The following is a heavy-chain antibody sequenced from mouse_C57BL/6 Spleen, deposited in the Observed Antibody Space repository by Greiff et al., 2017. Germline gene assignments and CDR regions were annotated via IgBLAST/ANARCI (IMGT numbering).Heavy chain of an antibody. Sequence: VQLQQSGAELARPGASVKLSCKASGYTFTSYGISWVKQRTGQGLEWIGEIYPRSGTTYYNEKFKGKATLTADKSSSTAYMELRSLTSEDSAVYFCARPWAYAMDYWGQGTSVTVSS. CDR2: IYPRSGTT. V-gene: IGHV1-81*01. CDR3: ARPWAYAMDY. J-gene: IGHJ4*01. CDR1: GYTFTSYG. D-gene: IGHD4-1*01.